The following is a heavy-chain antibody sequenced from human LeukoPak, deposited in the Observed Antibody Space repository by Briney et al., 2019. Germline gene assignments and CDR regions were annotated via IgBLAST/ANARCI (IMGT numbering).Heavy chain of an antibody. CDR1: GFTFSSYW. CDR2: IKQDGSEK. V-gene: IGHV3-7*01. J-gene: IGHJ5*02. D-gene: IGHD5-18*01. Sequence: GGSLRLSCAASGFTFSSYWMSWVRQAPGKGLEWLANIKQDGSEKYYVESVKGRFTISRDNAKNSLYLQMNSLRAEDTAVYYCARGEDTAMVSGGYNWFDPWGQGTLVTVSS. CDR3: ARGEDTAMVSGGYNWFDP.